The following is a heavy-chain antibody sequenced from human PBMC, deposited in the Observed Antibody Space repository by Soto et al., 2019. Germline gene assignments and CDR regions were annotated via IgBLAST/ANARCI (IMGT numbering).Heavy chain of an antibody. V-gene: IGHV3-23*01. CDR2: ISGSGGST. CDR1: GFTFSSYA. Sequence: EVQLLESGGGLVQPGGSLRLSCAASGFTFSSYAMSWVRQAPGKGLEWVSAISGSGGSTYYAESVKGRFTISRDNSKNTLYLKMNSHRAEDTAVYYCAKDLRVDYGPGSYYRPAYWGQGTLVTVSS. J-gene: IGHJ4*02. CDR3: AKDLRVDYGPGSYYRPAY. D-gene: IGHD3-10*01.